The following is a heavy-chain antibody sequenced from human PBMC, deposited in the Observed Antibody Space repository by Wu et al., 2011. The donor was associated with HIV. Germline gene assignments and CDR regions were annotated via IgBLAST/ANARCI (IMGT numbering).Heavy chain of an antibody. J-gene: IGHJ6*02. V-gene: IGHV1-69*06. CDR3: AREESSLTRVSSYFYGMDV. D-gene: IGHD5/OR15-5a*01. CDR1: GNTFSSYA. Sequence: QVQLVHSGAEVKKPGSSVKVSCKASGNTFSSYAISWVRQAPGQGLEWMGRIIPIFGTANYAQKFQGRVTITADKSTSTAYVELKSLRFDDTAVYYCAREESSLTRVSSYFYGMDVWGQGTTVTVSS. CDR2: IIPIFGTA.